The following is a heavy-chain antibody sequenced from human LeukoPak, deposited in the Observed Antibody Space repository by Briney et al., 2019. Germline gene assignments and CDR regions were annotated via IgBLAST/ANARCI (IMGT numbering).Heavy chain of an antibody. CDR3: ARDDYGDYLGPGGY. Sequence: SETLSLTCAVYGGSFSGYYWSWIRQPPGKGLEWIGEINHSGSTNYNPSLKSRVTISVDTSKNQFSLKLSSVTAADTAVYYCARDDYGDYLGPGGYWGQGTLVTVSS. CDR1: GGSFSGYY. J-gene: IGHJ4*02. CDR2: INHSGST. V-gene: IGHV4-34*01. D-gene: IGHD4-17*01.